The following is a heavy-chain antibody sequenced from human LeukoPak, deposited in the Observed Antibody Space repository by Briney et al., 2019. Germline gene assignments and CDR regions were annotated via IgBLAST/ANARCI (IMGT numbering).Heavy chain of an antibody. D-gene: IGHD6-13*01. Sequence: SETLSLTCTASGGSISSYYWSWIRQPAGKGLEWIGRIYTSGSTNYNPSLKSRVTMSVDTSKNQFSLKLNSVTAADTAVYYCARGDSSWPYYFGCWGQGTLVTVSS. CDR1: GGSISSYY. CDR2: IYTSGST. V-gene: IGHV4-4*07. J-gene: IGHJ4*02. CDR3: ARGDSSWPYYFGC.